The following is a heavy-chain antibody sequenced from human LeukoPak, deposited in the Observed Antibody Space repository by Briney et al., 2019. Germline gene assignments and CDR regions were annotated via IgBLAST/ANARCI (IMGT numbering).Heavy chain of an antibody. V-gene: IGHV4-34*01. CDR3: AREDDSSGYYYGFDH. D-gene: IGHD3-22*01. Sequence: SSETLSLTCAVYGGSFSGYYWSWIRQPPGKGLEWIGEINHSGSTNYNPSLKSRVTISVDTSKNQFSLKLSSVTAADTAVYYCAREDDSSGYYYGFDHWGQGTLVTASS. CDR1: GGSFSGYY. CDR2: INHSGST. J-gene: IGHJ4*02.